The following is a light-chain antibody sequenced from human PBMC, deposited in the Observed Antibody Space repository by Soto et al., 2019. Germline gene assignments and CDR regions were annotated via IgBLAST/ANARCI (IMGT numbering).Light chain of an antibody. V-gene: IGKV3-20*01. Sequence: EIVLTQSPGTLSLSPGERATLSCRASQSLSSYLAWYQQKPGQAPRLIIYGASSRATGIPDRFSGSGSGTDFTLTISRLEPEDFAVYYCRQYGSSPSYTFGQGTKLEIK. CDR1: QSLSSY. CDR2: GAS. CDR3: RQYGSSPSYT. J-gene: IGKJ2*01.